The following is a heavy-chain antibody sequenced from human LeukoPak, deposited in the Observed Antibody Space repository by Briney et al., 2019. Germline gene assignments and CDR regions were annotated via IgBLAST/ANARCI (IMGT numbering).Heavy chain of an antibody. CDR1: GFTFSSHA. V-gene: IGHV3-23*02. Sequence: GGSLRLSCTPSGFTFSSHAMSWVRQAPGKGLEWVSGISGNGAGTYYGDSVKGRFTISRDNSKNTLYLQMNSLRAEDTAVYYCARVYGDYVGFVDYWGQGTLVTVSS. CDR3: ARVYGDYVGFVDY. J-gene: IGHJ4*02. D-gene: IGHD4-17*01. CDR2: ISGNGAGT.